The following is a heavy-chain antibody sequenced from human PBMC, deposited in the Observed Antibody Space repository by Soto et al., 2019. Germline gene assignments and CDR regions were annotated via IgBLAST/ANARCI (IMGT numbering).Heavy chain of an antibody. CDR2: IWYDGSNK. D-gene: IGHD1-26*01. V-gene: IGHV3-33*01. J-gene: IGHJ4*02. CDR3: GRDTIVGAYCFDY. CDR1: GFTFSSYG. Sequence: GGSLRLSCAASGFTFSSYGIHWVRQAPGKGLEWVGIIWYDGSNKYYADSVKGRLTISRDSSKNTVYLQMDSLRVEDTAVYYCGRDTIVGAYCFDYWGKGALVTVSS.